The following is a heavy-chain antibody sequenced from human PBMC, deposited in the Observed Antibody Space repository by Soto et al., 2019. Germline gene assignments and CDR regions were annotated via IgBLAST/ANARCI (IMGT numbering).Heavy chain of an antibody. CDR3: ARDNLAFQGAFDL. V-gene: IGHV3-21*01. CDR2: ITGTSAFT. J-gene: IGHJ4*02. D-gene: IGHD3-16*01. CDR1: GFVLSDFQ. Sequence: GGSLRLSCAASGFVLSDFQFNWVRQAPGGGLEWLSSITGTSAFTEYAESIEGRFTISRDNPNKLLFLHMDNLRPEDTAVYYCARDNLAFQGAFDLWGQGTRVTVSS.